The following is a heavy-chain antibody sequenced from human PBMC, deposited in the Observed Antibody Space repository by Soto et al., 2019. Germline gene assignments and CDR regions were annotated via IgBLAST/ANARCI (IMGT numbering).Heavy chain of an antibody. D-gene: IGHD3-10*01. J-gene: IGHJ4*02. Sequence: EGQLVESGGGLVQPGGSLSLSCAASGFTFSDHYMDWVRQAPGKGLEWVGRSKNKADSYTTEYAESVKGRFTISRDGSKNSLFLQMNSLKTEDTAVYYCTVWGSGNDFGAAWGQGILVTVSS. CDR2: SKNKADSYTT. CDR1: GFTFSDHY. V-gene: IGHV3-72*01. CDR3: TVWGSGNDFGAA.